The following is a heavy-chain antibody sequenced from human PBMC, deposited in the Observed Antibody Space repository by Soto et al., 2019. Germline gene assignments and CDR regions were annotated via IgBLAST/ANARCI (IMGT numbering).Heavy chain of an antibody. Sequence: ASVKVSCTASGYTFTSYDIKWVRQAARQGLEWIGWMNPNSGKAVYAQKFQGRVTMAGNTSISTAYMELSSLRSDDTAVYFCARGLVVVSATYWYFDLWGRGTLVTVSS. D-gene: IGHD2-15*01. V-gene: IGHV1-8*01. CDR3: ARGLVVVSATYWYFDL. CDR2: MNPNSGKA. J-gene: IGHJ2*01. CDR1: GYTFTSYD.